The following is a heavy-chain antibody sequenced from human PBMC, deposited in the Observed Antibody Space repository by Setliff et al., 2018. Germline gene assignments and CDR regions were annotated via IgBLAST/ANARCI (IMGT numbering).Heavy chain of an antibody. D-gene: IGHD4-17*01. J-gene: IGHJ3*02. Sequence: ASVKVSCKVSGYTLTELSMHWVRQAPGKGLEWMGGFDPEDGETIYAQKFQGRVTMTEDTSTDTAYMELSSLRSEDTAVYYCATNYGGNTIDAFDIWGQWTMVTVSS. CDR1: GYTLTELS. CDR3: ATNYGGNTIDAFDI. CDR2: FDPEDGET. V-gene: IGHV1-24*01.